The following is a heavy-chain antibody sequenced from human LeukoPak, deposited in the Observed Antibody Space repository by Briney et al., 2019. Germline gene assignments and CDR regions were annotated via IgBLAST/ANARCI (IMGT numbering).Heavy chain of an antibody. CDR2: LYSGGNT. D-gene: IGHD4-11*01. CDR1: GFTVSSNY. Sequence: GGSLRLPFAASGFTVSSNYMSWVRQAPGKGLEWVSVLYSGGNTYYADSVKGRFTISRDNAKNSLYLQMNSLRAQDTAVYYCARDALQSKPFDIWGQGTMVTVSS. J-gene: IGHJ3*02. V-gene: IGHV3-53*01. CDR3: ARDALQSKPFDI.